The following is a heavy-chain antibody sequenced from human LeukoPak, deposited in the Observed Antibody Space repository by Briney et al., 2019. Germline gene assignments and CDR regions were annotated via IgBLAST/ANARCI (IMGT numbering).Heavy chain of an antibody. V-gene: IGHV3-33*01. J-gene: IGHJ4*02. CDR2: IWYDGSKE. CDR1: GFIFSDYG. Sequence: GGSLRLSCAASGFIFSDYGMHWVRQAPGKGLEWVAVIWYDGSKEYYADSVKGRFTISRDSSKNTVYLQMNSLRGEDTAVYYCAREECSTTSCYGYWGQGTLVTVSS. CDR3: AREECSTTSCYGY. D-gene: IGHD2-2*01.